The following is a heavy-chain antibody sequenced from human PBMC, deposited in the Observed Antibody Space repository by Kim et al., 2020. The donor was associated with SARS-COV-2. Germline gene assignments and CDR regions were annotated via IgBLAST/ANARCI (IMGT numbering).Heavy chain of an antibody. CDR3: ARGIAAAGTLGYYGMDV. J-gene: IGHJ6*02. V-gene: IGHV4-4*06. Sequence: LRSLVTMSVDTSKNQFSLKLSSVTAADTAVYYCARGIAAAGTLGYYGMDVWGQGTTVTVSS. D-gene: IGHD6-13*01.